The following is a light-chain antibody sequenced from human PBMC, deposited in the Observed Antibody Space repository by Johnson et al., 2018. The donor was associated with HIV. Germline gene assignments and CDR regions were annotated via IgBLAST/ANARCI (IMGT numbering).Light chain of an antibody. J-gene: IGLJ1*01. CDR2: RNN. CDR1: SSNIGSNT. CDR3: AAWDDSLNGHV. V-gene: IGLV1-44*01. Sequence: QSVLNQPPSASGTPGQRVTISCSGSSSNIGSNTVNWYQQLPGTAPKLLIYRNNQRPSGVPDRFSGSKSGTSASLAISGLQAEDEADYYCAAWDDSLNGHVFGTGTKVTVL.